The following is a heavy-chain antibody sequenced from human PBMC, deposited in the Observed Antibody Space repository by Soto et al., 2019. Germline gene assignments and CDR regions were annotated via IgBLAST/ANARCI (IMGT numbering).Heavy chain of an antibody. CDR1: GGSISSSNW. CDR2: IYHSGST. V-gene: IGHV4-4*02. D-gene: IGHD6-6*01. CDR3: ARHPSRGDSSSSY. J-gene: IGHJ4*02. Sequence: SETLSLTCAVSGGSISSSNWWSWVRQPPGKGLEWIGEIYHSGSTNYNPSLKSRVTISVDKSKNQFSLKLSSVTAADTAVYYCARHPSRGDSSSSYWGQGTLVTVSS.